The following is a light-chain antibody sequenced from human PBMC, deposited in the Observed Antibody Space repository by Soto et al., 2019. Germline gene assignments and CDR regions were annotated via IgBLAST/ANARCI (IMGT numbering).Light chain of an antibody. Sequence: QSLLTQPPSVSAAPGQRVTISCSGSNSNIGNNYVSWYQQLPGTAPKLLIYDNNKRPSGIPDRFSGSKSGTSATLDITGLRTGDEADYYCGTRDSSRIGYVFGTGTKSPS. CDR3: GTRDSSRIGYV. CDR1: NSNIGNNY. V-gene: IGLV1-51*01. CDR2: DNN. J-gene: IGLJ1*01.